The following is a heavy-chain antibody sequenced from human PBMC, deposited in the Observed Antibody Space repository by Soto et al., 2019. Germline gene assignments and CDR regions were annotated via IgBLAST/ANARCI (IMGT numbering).Heavy chain of an antibody. V-gene: IGHV6-1*01. CDR1: GDSVSSNSAV. D-gene: IGHD4-4*01. CDR2: TYYRSQWHY. J-gene: IGHJ4*02. Sequence: QVQLQQSGPGLVKPSQTLSLTCVISGDSVSSNSAVWNWIRQSPSRGLEWLGRTYYRSQWHYEYAVFVQSRISIDPDPSKNQFSLQLNSVSPEDTAVYYCVRLVGNSWLDHWGQGTLVTVSS. CDR3: VRLVGNSWLDH.